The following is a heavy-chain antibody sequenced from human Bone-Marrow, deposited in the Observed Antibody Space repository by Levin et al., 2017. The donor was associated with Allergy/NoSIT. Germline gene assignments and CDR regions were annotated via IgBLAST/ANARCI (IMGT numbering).Heavy chain of an antibody. CDR3: AKLSATSSYFDN. J-gene: IGHJ4*02. CDR1: GFPFSSYG. V-gene: IGHV3-23*01. D-gene: IGHD2-15*01. CDR2: ISGSGLRT. Sequence: GESLKISCPASGFPFSSYGMSWVRQAPGKGLEWVSAISGSGLRTHYTDSVKGRFIISRDNSKNTLYLQMNTLRAEDTAVYYCAKLSATSSYFDNWGQGSLVTVSS.